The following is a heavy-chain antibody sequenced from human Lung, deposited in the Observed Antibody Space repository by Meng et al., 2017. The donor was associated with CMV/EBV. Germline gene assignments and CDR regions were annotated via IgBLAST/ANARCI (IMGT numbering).Heavy chain of an antibody. J-gene: IGHJ4*02. CDR1: GGSISSYY. CDR3: ARRRGGSGRDC. V-gene: IGHV4-4*07. D-gene: IGHD3-10*01. CDR2: IYTSGST. Sequence: QGQLQESGPGLVKPSETLSLPCSVSGGSISSYYWSWLRQPAGKGLEWIGRIYTSGSTNYNPSLKSRVTMSVDTSKNQFSLMLTSVTATDTAVYYCARRRGGSGRDCWGQGTLVTVSS.